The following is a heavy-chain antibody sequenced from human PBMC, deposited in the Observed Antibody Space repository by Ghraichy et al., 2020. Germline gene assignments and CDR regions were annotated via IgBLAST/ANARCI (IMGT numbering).Heavy chain of an antibody. J-gene: IGHJ4*02. V-gene: IGHV4-59*01. CDR1: GGSISNYY. D-gene: IGHD4-11*01. CDR2: IYYSGST. CDR3: AGSHDYSNYFFDY. Sequence: ESLNISCTVSGGSISNYYWSWIRQPPGKGLEWIGYIYYSGSTNYNPSLKSRVTISVDTSKNQFSLKLSSVTAADAAVYYCAGSHDYSNYFFDYWGQGILVSVSS.